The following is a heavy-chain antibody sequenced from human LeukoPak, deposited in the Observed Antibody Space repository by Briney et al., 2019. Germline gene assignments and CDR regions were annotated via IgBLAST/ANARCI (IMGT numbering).Heavy chain of an antibody. CDR1: GFSIRNHW. CDR3: ARSVHSTADY. CDR2: ISEDGSDK. J-gene: IGHJ4*02. V-gene: IGHV3-7*01. D-gene: IGHD6-13*01. Sequence: GGSLRLSCAASGFSIRNHWMRWVRQAPGKGLEWVAHISEDGSDKLYEESLMGRFTISRDNANNLMFLYMNSLRAEDTAVYFCARSVHSTADYWGQGILVTVSS.